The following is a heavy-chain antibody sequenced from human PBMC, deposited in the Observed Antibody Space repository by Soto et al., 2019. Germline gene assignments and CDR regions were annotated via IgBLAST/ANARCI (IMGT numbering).Heavy chain of an antibody. CDR1: GFTFSSYW. CDR2: IKQDGSEK. V-gene: IGHV3-7*01. J-gene: IGHJ4*02. Sequence: GGSLRLSCAASGFTFSSYWMSWVRQAPGKGLEWVANIKQDGSEKYYVDSGKGRFTISRDNAKNSLYLQMNSLRAEDTAVYYCARANYDILTGYYLRFFDYWGQGTLVTVSS. CDR3: ARANYDILTGYYLRFFDY. D-gene: IGHD3-9*01.